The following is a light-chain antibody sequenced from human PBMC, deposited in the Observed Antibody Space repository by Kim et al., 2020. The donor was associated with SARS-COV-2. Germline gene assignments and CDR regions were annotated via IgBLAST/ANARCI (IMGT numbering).Light chain of an antibody. CDR1: QSVSSY. Sequence: EIVLTQSPATLSLSPGERATLSCRASQSVSSYLAWYQQKPGQAPRLLLYDASNRATGIPARFSGSGSGTDFTLTISSLGPEDFAVYYCQQRSNWVTCGRGNKVEI. CDR2: DAS. J-gene: IGKJ4*01. V-gene: IGKV3-11*01. CDR3: QQRSNWVT.